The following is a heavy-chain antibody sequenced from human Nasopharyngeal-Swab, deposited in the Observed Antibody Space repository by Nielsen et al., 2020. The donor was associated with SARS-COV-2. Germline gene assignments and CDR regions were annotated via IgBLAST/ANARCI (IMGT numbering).Heavy chain of an antibody. D-gene: IGHD4-11*01. Sequence: GESLKISCAASGFTFSSYAMSWVRQAPGKGLEWVSAISGSGGSTYYADSVKGRFTISRDNSKNTLYLQMNSLRAEDTAVYYCAKVAHKLTTGCFDYWGQGTLVTVSS. V-gene: IGHV3-23*01. CDR2: ISGSGGST. CDR3: AKVAHKLTTGCFDY. CDR1: GFTFSSYA. J-gene: IGHJ4*02.